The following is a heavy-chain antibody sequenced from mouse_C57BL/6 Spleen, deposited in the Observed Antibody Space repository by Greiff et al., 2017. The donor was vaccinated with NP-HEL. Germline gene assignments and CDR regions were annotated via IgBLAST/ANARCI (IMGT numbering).Heavy chain of an antibody. J-gene: IGHJ3*01. CDR1: GYTFTDYY. D-gene: IGHD2-5*01. Sequence: VQLKQSGPELVKPGASVKISCKASGYTFTDYYMNWVKQSHGKSLEWIGDINPNNGGTSYNQKFKGKATLTVDKSSSTAYMELRSLTSEDSAVYYCGNAYYSNWFAYWGQGTLVTVSA. CDR3: GNAYYSNWFAY. V-gene: IGHV1-26*01. CDR2: INPNNGGT.